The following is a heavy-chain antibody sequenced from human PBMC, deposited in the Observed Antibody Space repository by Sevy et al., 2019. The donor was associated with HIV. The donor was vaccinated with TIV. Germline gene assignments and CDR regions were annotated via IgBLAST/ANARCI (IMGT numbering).Heavy chain of an antibody. D-gene: IGHD6-13*01. Sequence: GGSLRLSCAASGFTFSSYGMHWVRQAPGKGLEWVAFIRYDGSNKYYADSVKGRFTISRDNSKNTLYLQMNSLRAEDTAVYYCAKVKGIAAAAPYGMDVWGQETTVTVSS. CDR1: GFTFSSYG. CDR2: IRYDGSNK. CDR3: AKVKGIAAAAPYGMDV. V-gene: IGHV3-30*02. J-gene: IGHJ6*02.